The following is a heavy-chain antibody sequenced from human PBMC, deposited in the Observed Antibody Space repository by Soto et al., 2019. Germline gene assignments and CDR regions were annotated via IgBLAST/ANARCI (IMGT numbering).Heavy chain of an antibody. Sequence: GASVKVSYKASGYTFTSYGISWVRQAPGQGLEWMGWISAYNGNTNYAQKLQGRVTMTTDTSTSTAYMELRSLRSDDTAVYYCARQIGQQWLVYYFDYWGQGTLVTVSS. CDR2: ISAYNGNT. V-gene: IGHV1-18*04. CDR1: GYTFTSYG. D-gene: IGHD6-19*01. CDR3: ARQIGQQWLVYYFDY. J-gene: IGHJ4*02.